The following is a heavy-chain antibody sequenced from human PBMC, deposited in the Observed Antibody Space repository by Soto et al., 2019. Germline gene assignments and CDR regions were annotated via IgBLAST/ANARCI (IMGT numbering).Heavy chain of an antibody. CDR2: IYYSGSV. V-gene: IGHV4-4*02. CDR3: ARAGGGSRYLGDSEYYFDY. D-gene: IGHD1-26*01. Sequence: PSETLSLTCAVSSDSISRSHWLTWVRQSPGKGLEWLGEIYYSGSVYYNPSLRSRNSNSMDKSNNQFTLNLNSVTAADTAVYYCARAGGGSRYLGDSEYYFDYWGQGTLVT. J-gene: IGHJ4*02. CDR1: SDSISRSHW.